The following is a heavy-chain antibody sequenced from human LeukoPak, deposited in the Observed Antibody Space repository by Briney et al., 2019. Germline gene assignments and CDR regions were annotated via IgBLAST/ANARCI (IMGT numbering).Heavy chain of an antibody. CDR1: GFTFSSYW. Sequence: PGGSLRLSCAASGFTFSSYWMSWVRQAPGKGLEWVSSISSGSTYMYYADSVKGRFTISGDNAQNSMYLQMNSLRAEDTAIYYCTRVGYIDEGIDYWGQGTLVTVSS. CDR3: TRVGYIDEGIDY. D-gene: IGHD5-24*01. V-gene: IGHV3-21*01. CDR2: ISSGSTYM. J-gene: IGHJ4*02.